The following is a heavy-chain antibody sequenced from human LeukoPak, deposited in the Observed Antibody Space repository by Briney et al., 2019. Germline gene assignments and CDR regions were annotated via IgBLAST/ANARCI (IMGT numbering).Heavy chain of an antibody. V-gene: IGHV3-7*01. Sequence: GGSLRLPCAASGFTFSSYWMSWVRQAPGKGLEWVANIKQDGSEEYYVDSVKGRFTISRDNAKNSLYLQMNSLRAEDTAVYYCARDWGRNIVVVPAASDYWGQGTLVTVSS. CDR2: IKQDGSEE. D-gene: IGHD2-2*01. CDR3: ARDWGRNIVVVPAASDY. CDR1: GFTFSSYW. J-gene: IGHJ4*02.